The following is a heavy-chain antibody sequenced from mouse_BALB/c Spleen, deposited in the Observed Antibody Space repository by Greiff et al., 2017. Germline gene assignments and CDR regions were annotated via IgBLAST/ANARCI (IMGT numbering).Heavy chain of an antibody. CDR1: GFTFSSYT. V-gene: IGHV5-9*03. Sequence: VQLKQSGGGLVKPGGSLKLSCAASGFTFSSYTMSWVRQTPEKRLEWVATISSGGGNTYYPDSVKGRFTISRDNAKNNLYLQMSSLRSEDTALYYCARSRYGNYSFAYWGQGTLVTVSA. CDR2: ISSGGGNT. CDR3: ARSRYGNYSFAY. J-gene: IGHJ3*01. D-gene: IGHD2-10*02.